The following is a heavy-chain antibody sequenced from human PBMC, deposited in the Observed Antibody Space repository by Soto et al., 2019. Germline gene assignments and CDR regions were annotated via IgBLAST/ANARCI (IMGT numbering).Heavy chain of an antibody. CDR2: TFYRSKWYH. J-gene: IGHJ6*02. V-gene: IGHV6-1*01. CDR1: GDSVFTNSAAA. CDR3: ARDLGGYMDV. D-gene: IGHD6-25*01. Sequence: QVQLQPSGPGLVKPSQTLSLTCAISGDSVFTNSAAAWNWIRQSPSRGLEWLGRTFYRSKWYHDYSSSLRSRINITPDTAKNQFSLQLKSVTPEDTAVYYCARDLGGYMDVWGQGTTVTVSS.